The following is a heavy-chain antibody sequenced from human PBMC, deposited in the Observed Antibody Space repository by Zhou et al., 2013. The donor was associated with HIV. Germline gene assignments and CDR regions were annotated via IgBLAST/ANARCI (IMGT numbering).Heavy chain of an antibody. Sequence: QVQLQESGPGLVKPSQTLSLTCTVSGGSISSGSYYWSWIRQPAGKGLEWIGHINHSGSTNFNPSLKSRVTISVDTSKKQFSLKLSSVTAADTAMYYCARREDYYDSRGYYYSYYYGLDVWGQGATVTVSS. CDR2: INHSGST. V-gene: IGHV4-61*09. D-gene: IGHD3-22*01. CDR3: ARREDYYDSRGYYYSYYYGLDV. J-gene: IGHJ6*02. CDR1: GGSISSGSYY.